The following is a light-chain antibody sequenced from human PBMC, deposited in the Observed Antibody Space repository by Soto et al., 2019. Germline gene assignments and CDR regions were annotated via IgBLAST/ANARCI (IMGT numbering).Light chain of an antibody. Sequence: DIQMTQSPSSLSASVGDRVTITCRASQSISTYLNWYQQTSGKAPKLLIYAASSLQSGVPSRFSGSGSGTDFTLTISSLKPEDFATYYCQQSYSSRFTFGQGTKLEIK. J-gene: IGKJ2*01. CDR2: AAS. CDR3: QQSYSSRFT. CDR1: QSISTY. V-gene: IGKV1-39*01.